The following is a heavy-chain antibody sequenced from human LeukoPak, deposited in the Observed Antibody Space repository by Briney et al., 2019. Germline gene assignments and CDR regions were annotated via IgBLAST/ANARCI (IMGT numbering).Heavy chain of an antibody. V-gene: IGHV3-49*04. J-gene: IGHJ4*02. D-gene: IGHD3-22*01. CDR1: GFTFGDFA. Sequence: GGALRLSCTASGFTFGDFAMSWVRQAPGKGLEGVGFIRSKAYGGTTEYAASVKGRFTIVRDDSKSIAYLEVSSLSTEDTAVYFCARAYDTSGYYQAHWGQGTVVTVSS. CDR3: ARAYDTSGYYQAH. CDR2: IRSKAYGGTT.